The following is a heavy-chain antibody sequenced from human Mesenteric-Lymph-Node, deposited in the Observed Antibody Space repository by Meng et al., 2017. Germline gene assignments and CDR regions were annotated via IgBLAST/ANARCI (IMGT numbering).Heavy chain of an antibody. CDR3: ARGQDCSGGSCYLYYFDY. CDR2: IIPIFGTA. Sequence: VHVGELGAEVKRPGASVKVSCKASGYTFSSYGFTWVRQAPGQGLEWMGGIIPIFGTANYAQKFQGRVTFTRDTSASTAYMDLSSLRSEDTAVYYCARGQDCSGGSCYLYYFDYWGQGTLVTVSS. J-gene: IGHJ4*02. D-gene: IGHD2-15*01. V-gene: IGHV1-69*05. CDR1: GYTFSSYG.